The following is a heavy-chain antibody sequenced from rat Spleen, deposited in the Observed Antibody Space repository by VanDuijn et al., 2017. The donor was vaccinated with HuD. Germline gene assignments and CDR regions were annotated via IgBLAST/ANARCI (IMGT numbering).Heavy chain of an antibody. CDR2: ISPSGGTT. CDR1: GFTFRNYG. V-gene: IGHV5-19*01. J-gene: IGHJ1*01. Sequence: EVQLMESGGGLVQPGRSLKLSCAASGFTFRNYGMHWIRQAPTKGLEWVASISPSGGTTYYRDSVKGRFTISRDNEKVTLFLQMDSLRSEDTATYYCTRRATTRVGYWYFDFWGPGTMVTVSS. D-gene: IGHD1-4*01. CDR3: TRRATTRVGYWYFDF.